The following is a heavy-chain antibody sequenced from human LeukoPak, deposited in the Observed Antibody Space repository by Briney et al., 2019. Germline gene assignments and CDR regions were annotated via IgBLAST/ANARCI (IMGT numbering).Heavy chain of an antibody. CDR3: ARDGSSVSPTYLDY. CDR1: GFTFSSYA. Sequence: GRSLRVSCAASGFTFSSYAMHWVRQAPGNGLEWVAVISYDGSNKYYADSVKGRFTISRDNSKNTLYLQINSLRAEDTAVYYCARDGSSVSPTYLDYWGQGTLVTVSS. D-gene: IGHD1-26*01. V-gene: IGHV3-30-3*01. CDR2: ISYDGSNK. J-gene: IGHJ4*02.